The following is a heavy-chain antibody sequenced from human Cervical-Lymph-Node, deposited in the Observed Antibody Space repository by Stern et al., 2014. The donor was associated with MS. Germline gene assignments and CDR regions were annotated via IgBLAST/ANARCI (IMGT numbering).Heavy chain of an antibody. CDR3: AKEVHSSGLDAFDI. Sequence: VQLVESGGVVVQPGGSLRLSCAASGFTFDDYTMHWVRQAPGKGLEWVSLISWDGYSTYYADSVKGRFTIPRDNSKNSLYLQMNSLRTEDTALYYCAKEVHSSGLDAFDIWGQGTMVTVSS. V-gene: IGHV3-43*01. CDR2: ISWDGYST. CDR1: GFTFDDYT. J-gene: IGHJ3*02. D-gene: IGHD6-19*01.